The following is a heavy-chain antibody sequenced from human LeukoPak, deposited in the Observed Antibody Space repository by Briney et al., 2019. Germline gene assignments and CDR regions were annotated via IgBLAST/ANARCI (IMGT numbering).Heavy chain of an antibody. V-gene: IGHV3-23*01. Sequence: GGSLRLSCAASGFTFSSYAMSWVRQAPGKGLEWVSLISGSGGTTYYADSVKGRFTIPRDNSKNTLYLQMNSLRAEDTAVYYCARRSGIAVAGAFDYWGQGTLVTVSS. CDR3: ARRSGIAVAGAFDY. CDR2: ISGSGGTT. CDR1: GFTFSSYA. D-gene: IGHD6-19*01. J-gene: IGHJ4*02.